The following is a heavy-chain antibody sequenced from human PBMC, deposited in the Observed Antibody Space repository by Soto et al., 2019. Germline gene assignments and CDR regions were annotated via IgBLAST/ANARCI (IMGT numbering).Heavy chain of an antibody. CDR3: SRELDGIDV. V-gene: IGHV3-11*05. J-gene: IGHJ6*02. CDR1: GLTFSDYY. Sequence: QVQLVESGGGLVQPGGSLRLSCAASGLTFSDYYMSWIRQAPGKGLEWVSYITRSGSYTKYADSVKGRFTISRDNAKNSLYLQMNSLRVEDTAVYYCSRELDGIDVWGQGTTVTVSS. CDR2: ITRSGSYT.